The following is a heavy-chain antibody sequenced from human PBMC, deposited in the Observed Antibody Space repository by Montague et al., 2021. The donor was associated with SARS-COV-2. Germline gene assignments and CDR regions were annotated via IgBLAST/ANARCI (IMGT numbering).Heavy chain of an antibody. Sequence: SETLSLTCAVSGASINSYENWWSWVRQPPGKGLEWIGEIYHIGASNYNPSLTSRVTISIDTSRNQLSLRLSSVTAADTAVYYCARTRGGATRYFDYWGQGTLVTVSS. CDR1: GASINSYENW. D-gene: IGHD1-26*01. J-gene: IGHJ4*02. CDR3: ARTRGGATRYFDY. V-gene: IGHV4-4*02. CDR2: IYHIGAS.